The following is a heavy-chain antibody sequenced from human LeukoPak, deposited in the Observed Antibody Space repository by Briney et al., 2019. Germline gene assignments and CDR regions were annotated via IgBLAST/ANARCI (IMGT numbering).Heavy chain of an antibody. V-gene: IGHV4-61*02. CDR1: GGSISSGSYY. D-gene: IGHD3-22*01. CDR2: IYTSGST. J-gene: IGHJ4*02. Sequence: SQTLSLTCTVSGGSISSGSYYWSWIRQPAGKGLEWIGRIYTSGSTNYNPSLKSRFTISVDTSKNQFSLKLSSVTAADTAVYYCARTPDSSGYYLNYWGQGTLVTVSS. CDR3: ARTPDSSGYYLNY.